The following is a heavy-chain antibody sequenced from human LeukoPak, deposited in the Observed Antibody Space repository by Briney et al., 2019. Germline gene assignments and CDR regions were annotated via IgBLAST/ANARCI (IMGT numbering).Heavy chain of an antibody. CDR2: IYYSGST. V-gene: IGHV4-59*01. D-gene: IGHD3-22*01. Sequence: SETLSLTCTVSGGSINSYYWSWIRQPPGKGLEWIGYIYYSGSTNYNPSLKSRVTISVDTSKNQFSLKLSSVTAADTAVYYCARGPLTRSGYSFDYWGQGTLVTVSP. CDR1: GGSINSYY. CDR3: ARGPLTRSGYSFDY. J-gene: IGHJ4*02.